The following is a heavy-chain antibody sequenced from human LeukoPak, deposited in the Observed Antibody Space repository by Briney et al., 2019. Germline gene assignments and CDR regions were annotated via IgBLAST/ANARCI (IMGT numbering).Heavy chain of an antibody. D-gene: IGHD5-24*01. CDR1: GFTFSTYAM. V-gene: IGHV4-4*02. Sequence: GSLRLSCAASGFTFSTYAMSWVRQAPGKGLEWIGEIYHSGSTNYNPSLKSRVTISVDKSKNQFSLKLSSVTAADTAVYYCARLYLPATRFDYWGQGTLVTVSS. J-gene: IGHJ4*02. CDR2: IYHSGST. CDR3: ARLYLPATRFDY.